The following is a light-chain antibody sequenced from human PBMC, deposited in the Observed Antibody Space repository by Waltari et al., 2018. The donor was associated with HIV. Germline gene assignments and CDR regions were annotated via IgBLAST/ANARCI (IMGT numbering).Light chain of an antibody. CDR3: QSADTSGTRV. V-gene: IGLV2-11*01. J-gene: IGLJ1*01. CDR2: DVN. Sequence: QSALTQPRSVSGSPGQSVTISCTGTSSDVGDYNSVSWYQQHPGKAPKLMIYDVNKRPSGIPERFSGSSSGTTVTLTISGVQAEDEADYYCQSADTSGTRVFASGTKVTVL. CDR1: SSDVGDYNS.